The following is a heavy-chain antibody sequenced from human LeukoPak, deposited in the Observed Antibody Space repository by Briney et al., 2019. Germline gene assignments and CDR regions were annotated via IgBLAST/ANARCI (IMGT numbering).Heavy chain of an antibody. Sequence: ASVKVSCKASGYTFTSYAMHWVRQAPGQRLEWMGWINAGNGNTKYSQKFQGRVTITRDTSASTAYMELSSLRSEDTAVYYCARDPGDSSSSYYFDYWGQGTLVTVSS. J-gene: IGHJ4*02. CDR2: INAGNGNT. CDR1: GYTFTSYA. D-gene: IGHD6-13*01. CDR3: ARDPGDSSSSYYFDY. V-gene: IGHV1-3*01.